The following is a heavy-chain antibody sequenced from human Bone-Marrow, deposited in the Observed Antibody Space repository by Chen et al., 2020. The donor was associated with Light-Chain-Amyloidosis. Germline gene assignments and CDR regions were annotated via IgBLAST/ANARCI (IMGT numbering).Heavy chain of an antibody. D-gene: IGHD2-2*02. CDR2: ISESGSNT. CDR1: GFSFKDHA. V-gene: IGHV3-23*01. CDR3: AKQYLIGG. J-gene: IGHJ4*02. Sequence: EVRLLESGGDLVQPGESLRLSCVASGFSFKDHAMNWVRQAPGQVLEWVSSISESGSNTDYIDSVRGRFTISRDNYNNILFLQLRSLRVEDTAVYYCAKQYLIGGWGQGTLITVSS.